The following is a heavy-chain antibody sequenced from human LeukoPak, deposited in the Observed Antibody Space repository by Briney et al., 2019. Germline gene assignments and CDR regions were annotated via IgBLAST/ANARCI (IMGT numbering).Heavy chain of an antibody. J-gene: IGHJ6*02. Sequence: SETLSLTCTVSGDSISDYYWSWIRQPPGKGLEWIGYIHYSGSTNYSPSLKGRVTISVDTSKRQFSLNLTSVTAADTAVYYCARDLGYYGPRYGMDVWGQGTTVTVSS. CDR1: GDSISDYY. D-gene: IGHD3-10*01. CDR3: ARDLGYYGPRYGMDV. CDR2: IHYSGST. V-gene: IGHV4-59*01.